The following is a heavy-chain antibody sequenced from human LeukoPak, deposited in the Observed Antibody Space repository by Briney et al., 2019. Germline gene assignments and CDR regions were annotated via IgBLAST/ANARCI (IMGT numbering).Heavy chain of an antibody. D-gene: IGHD3-16*01. CDR3: ARSRGPLGFDY. V-gene: IGHV4-34*01. J-gene: IGHJ4*02. CDR1: GGSFSGYY. Sequence: SETLSLTCAVYGGSFSGYYWSWIRQPPGKGLEWIGEINHSGSTNYNPSLKSRVTISVDTSKNQFSLKLSSVTAADTAVYYCARSRGPLGFDYWGQGTLVTVSS. CDR2: INHSGST.